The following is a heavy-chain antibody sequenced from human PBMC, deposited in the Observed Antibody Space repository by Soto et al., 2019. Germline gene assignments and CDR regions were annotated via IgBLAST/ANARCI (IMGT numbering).Heavy chain of an antibody. CDR2: IFHSGST. V-gene: IGHV4-59*01. CDR1: GSSITTYF. D-gene: IGHD5-12*01. CDR3: ARARSGYNIDAFDI. Sequence: SETLSLTCTVSGSSITTYFWSWIRQPPGKGLEWIGYIFHSGSTNYKSSLKRRVTISLDTSKNQFSLKLNSVTAADTAVYYCARARSGYNIDAFDIWSQGTMVTVSS. J-gene: IGHJ3*02.